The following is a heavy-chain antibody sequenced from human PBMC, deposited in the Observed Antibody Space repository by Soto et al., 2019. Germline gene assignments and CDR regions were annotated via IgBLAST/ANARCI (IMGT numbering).Heavy chain of an antibody. CDR3: PHRRVAASGLPSKRYFNY. D-gene: IGHD6-13*01. CDR2: IYWDDDR. Sequence: SGPTLVNPTQTLTLTCTFSGFSLSTSGVGVGWIRQPPGKALEWLALIYWDDDRRYSPSLKSRLTITKAPSNNQVVLTMTDLDTADTAANYWPHRRVAASGLPSKRYFNYWGQ. CDR1: GFSLSTSGVG. V-gene: IGHV2-5*02. J-gene: IGHJ4*02.